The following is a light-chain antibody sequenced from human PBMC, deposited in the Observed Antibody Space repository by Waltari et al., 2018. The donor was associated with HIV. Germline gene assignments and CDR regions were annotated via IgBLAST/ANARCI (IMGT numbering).Light chain of an antibody. V-gene: IGLV6-57*02. Sequence: NFMLTQPHSVSESPGKTVTISCTGSSGSIASNYVQWYQQRPGSAPTTVIYEDNQRPSGVPDRFSGSIDSSSNSASLTISGLKTEDEADYYCQCYDSSNHWVFGGGTKLTVL. J-gene: IGLJ3*02. CDR2: EDN. CDR1: SGSIASNY. CDR3: QCYDSSNHWV.